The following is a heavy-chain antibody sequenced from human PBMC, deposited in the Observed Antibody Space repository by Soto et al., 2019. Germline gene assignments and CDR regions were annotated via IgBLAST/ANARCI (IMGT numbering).Heavy chain of an antibody. CDR3: GRHNLEGMGASIAAPIDF. V-gene: IGHV4-30-4*01. CDR1: GGSISSGDYY. CDR2: IYYSGST. D-gene: IGHD6-25*01. J-gene: IGHJ4*02. Sequence: SETLSLTCTVSGGSISSGDYYGSWIRQPPGKGLEGIGDIYYSGSTYYNPSLSRRVTISLHRSANQFSLRLNSVTAADTAIYYCGRHNLEGMGASIAAPIDFWALGTLVTVSS.